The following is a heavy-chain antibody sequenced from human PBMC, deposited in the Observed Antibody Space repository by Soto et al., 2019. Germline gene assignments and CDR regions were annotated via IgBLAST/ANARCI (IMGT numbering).Heavy chain of an antibody. CDR3: ARLYRGGYNYRGYGY. V-gene: IGHV1-3*01. D-gene: IGHD5-12*01. Sequence: QVQLVQSGAEVKKPGASVKVSCKASGYTFTSYAMHWVRQAPGQRLEWMGWINAGNGNTKYSQKFQGRVTITRDTSASTAYMELSSLRSEDTAVYYCARLYRGGYNYRGYGYWGQGTLVTVSS. CDR2: INAGNGNT. CDR1: GYTFTSYA. J-gene: IGHJ4*02.